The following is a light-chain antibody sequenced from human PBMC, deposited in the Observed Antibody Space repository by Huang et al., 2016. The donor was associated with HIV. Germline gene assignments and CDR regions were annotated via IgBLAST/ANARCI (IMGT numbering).Light chain of an antibody. CDR3: HQYGSTPLT. V-gene: IGKV3-15*01. J-gene: IGKJ4*01. CDR1: QGISSD. Sequence: EIVMTQSPATLSLSPGERATLSCRASQGISSDLAWYQQKPGQAPRLLIYGASTRATGIPARFSGSGSGTEFTLTIDRLEPEDFAVYYCHQYGSTPLTFGGGTKVEI. CDR2: GAS.